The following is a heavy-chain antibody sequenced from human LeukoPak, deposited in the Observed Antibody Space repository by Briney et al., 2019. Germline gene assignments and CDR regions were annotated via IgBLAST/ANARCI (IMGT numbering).Heavy chain of an antibody. CDR3: ARAYHYYDSSGHFDY. Sequence: SQTLSLPCAISGDSVSSNSAAWNWIRQSPSRGLEWLGRTYYRSKWYNDYAVSVKSRITINPDTSKNQFSLQLNSVTPEDTAVYYCARAYHYYDSSGHFDYWGQGTLVTVSS. D-gene: IGHD3-22*01. CDR2: TYYRSKWYN. V-gene: IGHV6-1*01. J-gene: IGHJ4*02. CDR1: GDSVSSNSAA.